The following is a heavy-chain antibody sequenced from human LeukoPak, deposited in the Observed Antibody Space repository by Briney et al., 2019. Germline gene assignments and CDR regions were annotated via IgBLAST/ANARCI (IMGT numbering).Heavy chain of an antibody. J-gene: IGHJ4*02. CDR1: GFTLDDYT. CDR3: AKDLGAGDYGIEY. Sequence: GGSLSLSCSASGFTLDDYTVHWVREGPGPGVEWVSLISWDAGTTHYTDSVKGRFTISRDNSKNSLYLQMNNLTTEDTAFYFCAKDLGAGDYGIEYWGQGRLVAVSS. V-gene: IGHV3-43*01. D-gene: IGHD4-17*01. CDR2: ISWDAGTT.